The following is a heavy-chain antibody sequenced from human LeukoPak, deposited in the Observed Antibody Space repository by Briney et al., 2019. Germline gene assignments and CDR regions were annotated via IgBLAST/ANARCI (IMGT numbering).Heavy chain of an antibody. V-gene: IGHV1-2*02. Sequence: ASVKVSCKASGYSFTGYYLHWVRQAPGQGLEWMGWINPNSGDTNYAQKFQGRVTMTRETSISTAYIELSRLRFDDTAIYYCAKDRWQLSPDYYYYMDVWGKGTTVTVFS. CDR2: INPNSGDT. CDR3: AKDRWQLSPDYYYYMDV. D-gene: IGHD3-16*02. CDR1: GYSFTGYY. J-gene: IGHJ6*03.